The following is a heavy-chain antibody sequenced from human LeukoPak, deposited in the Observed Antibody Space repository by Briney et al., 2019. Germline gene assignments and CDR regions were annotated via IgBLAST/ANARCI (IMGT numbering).Heavy chain of an antibody. J-gene: IGHJ4*02. V-gene: IGHV3-21*01. Sequence: GGSLRLSCAASGFTFSSYNMNWVRQAPAKGLQWVSSISSSSSYIYYADSVKGRFTISRDKAKNSLYLQMNSLRAEDTAVYYCARGGKSGYFPDYWGQGTLVTVSS. CDR3: ARGGKSGYFPDY. CDR1: GFTFSSYN. D-gene: IGHD2-15*01. CDR2: ISSSSSYI.